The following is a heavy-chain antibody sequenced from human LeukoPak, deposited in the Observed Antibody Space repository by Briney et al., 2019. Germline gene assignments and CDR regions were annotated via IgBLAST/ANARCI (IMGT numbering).Heavy chain of an antibody. V-gene: IGHV4-38-2*02. CDR2: IYHSGST. CDR1: GYSISSGYY. Sequence: SETLSLTCTVSGYSISSGYYWGWIRQPPGKGLEWIGSIYHSGSTYYNPSLKSRVTISVDTSKNQFSLKLSSVTAADTAVYYCARDQSITMVRGGIDHWFDPWGQGTLVTVSS. CDR3: ARDQSITMVRGGIDHWFDP. D-gene: IGHD3-10*01. J-gene: IGHJ5*02.